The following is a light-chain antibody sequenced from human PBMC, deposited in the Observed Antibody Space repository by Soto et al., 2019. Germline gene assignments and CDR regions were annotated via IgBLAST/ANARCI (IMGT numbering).Light chain of an antibody. CDR2: EVS. J-gene: IGLJ2*01. CDR1: SSDVGGYNY. V-gene: IGLV2-8*01. CDR3: SSYAGSNNLV. Sequence: QSALTQPPSASGSPGQSVTISCTGTSSDVGGYNYVSWYQQHPGKAPKLMIYEVSKRPSGLADRFSGSKSGNTASLTVSGLQAEDEADYYCSSYAGSNNLVFGGGTKLTVL.